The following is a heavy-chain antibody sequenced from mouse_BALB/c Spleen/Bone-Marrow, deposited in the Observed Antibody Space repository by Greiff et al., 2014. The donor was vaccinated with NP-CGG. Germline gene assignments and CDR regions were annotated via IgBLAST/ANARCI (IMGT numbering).Heavy chain of an antibody. Sequence: EVKLMESGGGLVKPGGSLKLSCAASGFTFSDYYMYWVRQTPEKRLEWVATISDGGSYTYYPDSVKGRFTISRDNAKNNLYLQMSSLKSEDTAVYYCARVLRPHYYAMDHWGQGTSVTVSS. CDR2: ISDGGSYT. CDR1: GFTFSDYY. J-gene: IGHJ4*01. CDR3: ARVLRPHYYAMDH. D-gene: IGHD1-2*01. V-gene: IGHV5-4*02.